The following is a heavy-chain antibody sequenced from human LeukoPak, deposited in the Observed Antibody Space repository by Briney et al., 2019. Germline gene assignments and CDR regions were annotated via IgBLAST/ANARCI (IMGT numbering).Heavy chain of an antibody. Sequence: GGSLRLSCAASGFTFSGSAMHWVRQASGKGLEWVGRIRSKANSYATAYAASVKGRFTIYRDDSKNTAYLQMNSLKTEDTAVYYCTRAIRHDAFDIWGQGTMVTVSS. CDR2: IRSKANSYAT. D-gene: IGHD2-2*02. CDR1: GFTFSGSA. CDR3: TRAIRHDAFDI. J-gene: IGHJ3*02. V-gene: IGHV3-73*01.